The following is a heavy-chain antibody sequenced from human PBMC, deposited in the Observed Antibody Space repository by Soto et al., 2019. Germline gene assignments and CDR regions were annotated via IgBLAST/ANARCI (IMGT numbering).Heavy chain of an antibody. D-gene: IGHD3-22*01. Sequence: SETLSLTCTVSGGSISSGGYYWSWIRQHPGKGLEWIGYIYYSGSTYYNPSLKSRVTISVDTSKNQFSLKLSSVTAADTAVYYCARLRGEYYYDSSGYRYFDYWGQGTLVTVS. CDR3: ARLRGEYYYDSSGYRYFDY. J-gene: IGHJ4*02. CDR1: GGSISSGGYY. V-gene: IGHV4-31*03. CDR2: IYYSGST.